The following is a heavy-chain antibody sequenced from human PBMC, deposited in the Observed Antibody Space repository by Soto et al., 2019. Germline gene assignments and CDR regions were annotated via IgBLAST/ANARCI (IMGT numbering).Heavy chain of an antibody. J-gene: IGHJ6*03. Sequence: PGGSLRLSCAASGFTVSSNYMSWVRQAPGKGLEWVSVIYSGGSTYYADSVKGRFTISRDNSKNTLYLQMNSLRAEDAAVYYCAREGLDSGYDFPNYYYYYMDVWGKGTSVTVSS. CDR1: GFTVSSNY. CDR3: AREGLDSGYDFPNYYYYYMDV. V-gene: IGHV3-53*01. D-gene: IGHD5-12*01. CDR2: IYSGGST.